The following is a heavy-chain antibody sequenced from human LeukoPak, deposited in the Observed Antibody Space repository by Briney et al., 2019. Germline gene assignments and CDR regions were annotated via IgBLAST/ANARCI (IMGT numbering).Heavy chain of an antibody. V-gene: IGHV3-23*01. Sequence: GGSLRLSCAASVFTFSSYAMSWVRQPPGKGLEWVSGISGSGGSTYYADSVRGRFTISRDNSKNTLFVQMNSLRADDTAVYYCAKTGVYCSGGSCYPNWFDPWGQGTLVTVSS. CDR2: ISGSGGST. CDR3: AKTGVYCSGGSCYPNWFDP. CDR1: VFTFSSYA. D-gene: IGHD2-15*01. J-gene: IGHJ5*02.